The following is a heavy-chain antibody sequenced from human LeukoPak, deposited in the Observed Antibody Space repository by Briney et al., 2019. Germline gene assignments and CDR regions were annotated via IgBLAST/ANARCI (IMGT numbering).Heavy chain of an antibody. CDR1: GFSFSSYG. D-gene: IGHD6-19*01. CDR2: IRSDGSNK. Sequence: GSLRLSCAGSGFSFSSYGMHWVRQAPGKGLEWMAFIRSDGSNKYYADSVKGRFTISRDNSKNTLYLQMNSLRAEDTAVYYCARILDSAWGELGYWGQGTLVTVSS. CDR3: ARILDSAWGELGY. V-gene: IGHV3-30*02. J-gene: IGHJ4*02.